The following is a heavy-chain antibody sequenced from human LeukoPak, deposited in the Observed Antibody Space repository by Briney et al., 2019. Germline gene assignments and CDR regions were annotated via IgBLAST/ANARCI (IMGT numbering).Heavy chain of an antibody. Sequence: PSQTLSLTCTVSGGSISSGSYYWSWIRQPAGKGLEWIGRIYTSGSTNYNPSLKSRATISVDTSKNQFSLKLSSVTAADTAVYYCARHERCSSINCIYNWFDPWGQGTLVIVSS. CDR3: ARHERCSSINCIYNWFDP. D-gene: IGHD2-2*01. CDR1: GGSISSGSYY. J-gene: IGHJ5*02. CDR2: IYTSGST. V-gene: IGHV4-61*02.